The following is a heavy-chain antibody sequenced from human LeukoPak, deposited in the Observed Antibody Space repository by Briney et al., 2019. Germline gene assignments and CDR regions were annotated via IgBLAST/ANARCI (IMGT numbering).Heavy chain of an antibody. CDR3: ARVPGWYNSGYFDY. CDR1: GGSISSYY. V-gene: IGHV4-59*01. CDR2: IYYSGST. Sequence: SETLSLTCTVSGGSISSYYWSWIRQPPGKGLEWIGYIYYSGSTNYNPSLKSRVTISVDTSKNQFSLKLSSVTAADTAVYYCARVPGWYNSGYFDYWGQGTLVTVSS. J-gene: IGHJ4*02. D-gene: IGHD6-19*01.